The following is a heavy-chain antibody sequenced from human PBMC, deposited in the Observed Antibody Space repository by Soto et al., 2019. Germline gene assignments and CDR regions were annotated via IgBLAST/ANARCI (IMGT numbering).Heavy chain of an antibody. Sequence: PGGSLRLPCAASGFTFSSYGLHRVRQAPGKGLEWEAVISYDGSNKYYADSVKGRFTISRDNSKNTLYLQMNSLRAEDTAVYYCAKDMTRRGSSSWYSNYYYYYMDVWGKGTTVTVSS. CDR3: AKDMTRRGSSSWYSNYYYYYMDV. V-gene: IGHV3-30*18. CDR2: ISYDGSNK. CDR1: GFTFSSYG. D-gene: IGHD6-13*01. J-gene: IGHJ6*03.